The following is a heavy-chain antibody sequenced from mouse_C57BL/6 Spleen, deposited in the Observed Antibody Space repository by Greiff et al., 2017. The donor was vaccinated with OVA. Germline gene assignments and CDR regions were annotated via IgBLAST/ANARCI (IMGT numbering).Heavy chain of an antibody. CDR3: ARSLTGTDYFDY. CDR2: IYPGDGDT. J-gene: IGHJ2*01. D-gene: IGHD4-1*01. V-gene: IGHV1-82*01. Sequence: QVQLKESGPELVKPGASVKISCKASGYAFSSYWMNWVKQRPGKGLEWIGRIYPGDGDTTYNGKFKGKATLTADKSSSTAYMQLNSLTSEDSAVYFCARSLTGTDYFDYWGQGTTLTVSA. CDR1: GYAFSSYW.